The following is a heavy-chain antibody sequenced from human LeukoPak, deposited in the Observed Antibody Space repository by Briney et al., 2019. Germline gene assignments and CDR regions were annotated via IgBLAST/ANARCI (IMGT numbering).Heavy chain of an antibody. CDR2: INHNGNVN. D-gene: IGHD1-14*01. Sequence: PGGSLRLSCGASGFPFSSYAMNWARQAPGKGLEWVASINHNGNVNYYVDSVKGRFTISRDNAKNSLYLQMNSLRAEDTAVYYCAKPRLKRGSDWFDPWGQGTLVTVSS. V-gene: IGHV3-7*03. J-gene: IGHJ5*02. CDR3: AKPRLKRGSDWFDP. CDR1: GFPFSSYA.